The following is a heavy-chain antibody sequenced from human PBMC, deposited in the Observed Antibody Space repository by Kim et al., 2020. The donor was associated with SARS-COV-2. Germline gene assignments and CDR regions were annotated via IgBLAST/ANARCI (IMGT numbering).Heavy chain of an antibody. V-gene: IGHV4-34*01. CDR2: INNSGST. D-gene: IGHD3-10*01. CDR3: ATGQVWFGELFYGMDV. Sequence: SETLSLTCAVYGGSFRGYYWSWIRQPPGKGLEWIGEINNSGSTNYNPSLKSRVTISVDTSKNQFSLKLSSVTAADTDVYYCATGQVWFGELFYGMDVWGQGTTVTVSS. J-gene: IGHJ6*02. CDR1: GGSFRGYY.